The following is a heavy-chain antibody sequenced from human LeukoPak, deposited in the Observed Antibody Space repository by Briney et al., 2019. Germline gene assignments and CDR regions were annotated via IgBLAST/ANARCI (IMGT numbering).Heavy chain of an antibody. CDR3: ARDHSSWSYYFDY. CDR2: ISSSGSTI. J-gene: IGHJ4*02. CDR1: GFTFSSYE. V-gene: IGHV3-48*03. Sequence: PGGSLRLSCAASGFTFSSYEMNWVRQAPGKGRDWGSYISSSGSTIYYADSVKGRFTISRDNAENSLYLQMNSLRAEDTAVYYCARDHSSWSYYFDYWGQGTLVTVSS. D-gene: IGHD6-13*01.